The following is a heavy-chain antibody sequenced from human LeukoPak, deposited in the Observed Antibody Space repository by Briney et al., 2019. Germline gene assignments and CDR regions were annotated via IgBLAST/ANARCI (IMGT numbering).Heavy chain of an antibody. CDR1: GFTFSSYA. D-gene: IGHD2-2*01. V-gene: IGHV3-23*01. Sequence: GGSLRLSCAASGFTFSSYAMSWVRQAPGKGLEWVSAISGSGGSTYYADSVKGRFTISRDNSKNTLYLQMNSLRAEDTAVYYCAKDRATVVVPAATDDYWGQGTLVTVSS. J-gene: IGHJ4*02. CDR2: ISGSGGST. CDR3: AKDRATVVVPAATDDY.